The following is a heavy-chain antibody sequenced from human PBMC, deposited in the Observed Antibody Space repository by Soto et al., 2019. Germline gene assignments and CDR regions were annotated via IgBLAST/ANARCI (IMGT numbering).Heavy chain of an antibody. D-gene: IGHD2-21*02. CDR2: LRPRTGNT. J-gene: IGHJ3*02. CDR3: AVTATKDGAFDI. Sequence: GASVKVSCKASGYTFTNYYIHWLRQAPGQGLEWLGILRPRTGNTGYAQRFQGRVTMTRDTSTGTVYMELTSLKSDDTAVYYCAVTATKDGAFDIWGQWTMVTVSS. CDR1: GYTFTNYY. V-gene: IGHV1-46*01.